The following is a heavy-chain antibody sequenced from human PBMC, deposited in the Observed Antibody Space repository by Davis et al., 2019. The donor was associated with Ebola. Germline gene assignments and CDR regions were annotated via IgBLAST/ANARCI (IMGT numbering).Heavy chain of an antibody. CDR2: IYYSGST. CDR3: ASLKQWLRGDV. Sequence: SETLSLTCTVSGGSVSSGSYYWSWTRQPPEKGLEWVGYIYYSGSTNYNPSLKSRVTISVDTSKNQFSLKLSSVTAADTAVYYCASLKQWLRGDVWGQGTTVTVSS. CDR1: GGSVSSGSYY. D-gene: IGHD5-12*01. J-gene: IGHJ6*02. V-gene: IGHV4-61*01.